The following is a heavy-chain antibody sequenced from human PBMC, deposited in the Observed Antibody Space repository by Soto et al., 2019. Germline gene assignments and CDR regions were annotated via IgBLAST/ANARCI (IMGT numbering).Heavy chain of an antibody. Sequence: QVQLEQSGAEVRKPGASVKVSRKTSGYTFTDFDINWVRQAPGQGLEWMGWMNPDNGNTGYAQSFQGRISMTGNTSLSTVYMELSSLRSDDTAVYFCARKAGLHNYYYLDVWGKGTTVTVAS. CDR1: GYTFTDFD. J-gene: IGHJ6*03. CDR3: ARKAGLHNYYYLDV. D-gene: IGHD6-19*01. V-gene: IGHV1-8*01. CDR2: MNPDNGNT.